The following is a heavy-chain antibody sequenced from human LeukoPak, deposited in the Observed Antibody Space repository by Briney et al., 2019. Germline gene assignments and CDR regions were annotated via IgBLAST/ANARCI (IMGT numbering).Heavy chain of an antibody. CDR2: ISYDGSNK. V-gene: IGHV3-30-3*01. CDR1: GFTFSSYA. D-gene: IGHD3-22*01. J-gene: IGHJ4*02. CDR3: ARDGGFWDSSGYYILDY. Sequence: QAGGSLRLSCAASGFTFSSYAVHWVRQAPGKGLEWVAVISYDGSNKYYADSVKGRFTISRDNSKNTLYLQMNSLRAEDTAVYYCARDGGFWDSSGYYILDYWGQGTLVTVSS.